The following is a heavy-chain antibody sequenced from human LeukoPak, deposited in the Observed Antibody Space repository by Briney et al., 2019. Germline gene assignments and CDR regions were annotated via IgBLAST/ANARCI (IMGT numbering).Heavy chain of an antibody. D-gene: IGHD1-26*01. J-gene: IGHJ3*02. CDR1: GGSFSGYY. Sequence: SETLSLTCAVYGGSFSGYYWSWIRQPPGKGLEWIGEINHSGSTNYNPSLKSRVTISVDTSKNQFSLKLSSVTAADTAVYYCAREVVGTQFAFDIWGQGTMVTVSS. CDR2: INHSGST. CDR3: AREVVGTQFAFDI. V-gene: IGHV4-34*01.